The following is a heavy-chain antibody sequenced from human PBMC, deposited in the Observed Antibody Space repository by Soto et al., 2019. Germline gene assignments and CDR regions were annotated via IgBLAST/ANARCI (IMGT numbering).Heavy chain of an antibody. V-gene: IGHV1-58*02. Sequence: GASVKVSCKASGFTFTSSAMQWVRQARGQRLEWIGWIVVGSGNTNYAQKFQERVTITRDMSTSTAYMELSSLRSEDTAVYYCAAVQTYYDYIWGSYRYAFDIWGQGTMVTVSS. D-gene: IGHD3-16*02. CDR1: GFTFTSSA. CDR2: IVVGSGNT. CDR3: AAVQTYYDYIWGSYRYAFDI. J-gene: IGHJ3*02.